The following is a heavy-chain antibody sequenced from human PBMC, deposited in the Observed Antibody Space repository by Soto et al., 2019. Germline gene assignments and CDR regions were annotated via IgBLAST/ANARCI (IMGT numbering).Heavy chain of an antibody. V-gene: IGHV3-66*01. J-gene: IGHJ5*02. Sequence: EVQLVESGGGLVQPGGSLRLSCAASGFTVSSSYLYWVRQAPGRGLEWVSSIYISGSTYYADSVQGRFTISRDNSKNTLYLQMNSLRAEDTAVYYCARGKVGTNPNWLDPWGQGTLVTVFS. CDR3: ARGKVGTNPNWLDP. CDR2: IYISGST. D-gene: IGHD1-26*01. CDR1: GFTVSSSY.